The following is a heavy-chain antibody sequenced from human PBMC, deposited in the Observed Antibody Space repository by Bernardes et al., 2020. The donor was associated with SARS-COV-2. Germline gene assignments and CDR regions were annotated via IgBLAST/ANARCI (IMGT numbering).Heavy chain of an antibody. Sequence: GGSLRLSCVVSGVTFRRYAMIWVRQAPGKGLEWVSSISGSGSGTYYADSVRGRLTISRDNSKSTMFLQMDSLRAEDTAIYYCAKVLYPKHSDYDPRIVGVDGWGQGTTVTVSS. CDR3: AKVLYPKHSDYDPRIVGVDG. CDR1: GVTFRRYA. V-gene: IGHV3-23*01. J-gene: IGHJ6*02. CDR2: ISGSGSGT. D-gene: IGHD5-12*01.